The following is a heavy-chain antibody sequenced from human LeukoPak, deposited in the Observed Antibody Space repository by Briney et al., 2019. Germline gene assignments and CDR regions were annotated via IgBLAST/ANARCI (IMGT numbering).Heavy chain of an antibody. CDR1: GVXVSRNF. CDR2: MYAGGTT. CDR3: ARGSGSGWPLDR. Sequence: PGGSLRLSCAASGVXVSRNFISWVRQAPGKGLQWVAIMYAGGTTDYSDSVRGRFHISRDSSNNTLSLQINSLRAEDTAVHYCARGSGSGWPLDRWGQGALVTVSS. J-gene: IGHJ5*02. D-gene: IGHD6-19*01. V-gene: IGHV3-53*01.